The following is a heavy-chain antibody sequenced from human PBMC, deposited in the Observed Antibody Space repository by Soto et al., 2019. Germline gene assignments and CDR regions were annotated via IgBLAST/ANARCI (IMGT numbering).Heavy chain of an antibody. CDR2: IDPSDSQT. V-gene: IGHV5-10-1*04. CDR1: GYSFAGYW. CDR3: AASIFYYGMDV. Sequence: PGESLKISCKGSGYSFAGYWITWVRQKPGKGLEWMGRIDPSDSQTYYSPSFRGQVTISADKSITTTYLQWSSLKASDTAIYYCAASIFYYGMDVWGQGTTVTVSS. J-gene: IGHJ6*02.